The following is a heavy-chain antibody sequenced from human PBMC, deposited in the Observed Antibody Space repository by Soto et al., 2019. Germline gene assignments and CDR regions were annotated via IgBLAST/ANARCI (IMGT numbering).Heavy chain of an antibody. Sequence: ASVKVSCKASGFTFTSSAMQWVRQARGQRLEWIGWIVVGSGNTNYAQKFQERVTMTRDISTSTAYMELRSLRSDDTAVYYCASVGLGGRIAAAGANFDYWGQGTLVTVSS. CDR2: IVVGSGNT. D-gene: IGHD6-13*01. V-gene: IGHV1-58*02. CDR3: ASVGLGGRIAAAGANFDY. J-gene: IGHJ4*02. CDR1: GFTFTSSA.